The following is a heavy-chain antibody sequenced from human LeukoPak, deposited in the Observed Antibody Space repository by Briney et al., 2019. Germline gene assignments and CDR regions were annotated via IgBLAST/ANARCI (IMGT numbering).Heavy chain of an antibody. V-gene: IGHV1-18*01. CDR1: GYTFTNYA. CDR3: ATTYYYDSSGYYMFDY. CDR2: ISPYNGDR. Sequence: ASVKVSCKASGYTFTNYAITWVRQAPGQGPEWMGWISPYNGDRRDALKFQDRVTMTTDTSTTTAYMELRSLRSDDTAVYYCATTYYYDSSGYYMFDYWGQGTLVTVSS. D-gene: IGHD3-22*01. J-gene: IGHJ4*02.